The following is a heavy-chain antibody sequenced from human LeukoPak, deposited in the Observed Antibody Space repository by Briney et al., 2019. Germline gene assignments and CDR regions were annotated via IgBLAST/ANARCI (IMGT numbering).Heavy chain of an antibody. Sequence: PGGSLRLSCVDSGFTLSSCGMHWVRQAPGKGLEWVAVITYDGITTYSDDSVKGRFTISRDTSKSTLHLQMNNLRPEDTAVYFCVKEQGSGYYRTADYWGQGTLVTVSS. J-gene: IGHJ4*02. CDR2: ITYDGITT. V-gene: IGHV3-30*18. CDR3: VKEQGSGYYRTADY. CDR1: GFTLSSCG. D-gene: IGHD3-10*01.